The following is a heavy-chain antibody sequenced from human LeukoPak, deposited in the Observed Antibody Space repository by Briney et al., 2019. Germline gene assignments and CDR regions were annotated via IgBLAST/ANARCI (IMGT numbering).Heavy chain of an antibody. V-gene: IGHV4-4*07. CDR1: GGSIRGYY. D-gene: IGHD2-21*02. CDR3: ARDLASCAGDCYSDGFDY. CDR2: THSSGST. J-gene: IGHJ4*02. Sequence: SETLSLTCTVSGGSIRGYYWSWIRQPAGKGLEYIGRTHSSGSTYYNPSLKSRVTMSIDTSKNEISLKLSSVTAADTAVYYCARDLASCAGDCYSDGFDYWGQGALVTVSS.